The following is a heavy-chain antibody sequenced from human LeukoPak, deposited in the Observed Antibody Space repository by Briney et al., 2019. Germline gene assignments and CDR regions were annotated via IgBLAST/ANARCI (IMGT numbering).Heavy chain of an antibody. D-gene: IGHD5-24*01. CDR2: IIPIFGTA. CDR1: GGTFSSYA. V-gene: IGHV1-69*13. Sequence: ASVKVSCKASGGTFSSYAISWVRQAPGQGLEWMGGIIPIFGTANYAQKFQGRVTITADESTSTAYMELSSLRSEDTAVYYCARNWEMATAFDYWGQGTLVTVSS. CDR3: ARNWEMATAFDY. J-gene: IGHJ4*02.